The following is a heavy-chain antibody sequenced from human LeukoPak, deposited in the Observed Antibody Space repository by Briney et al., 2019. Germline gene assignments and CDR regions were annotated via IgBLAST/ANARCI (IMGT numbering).Heavy chain of an antibody. CDR1: GYTLTELS. V-gene: IGHV1-24*01. Sequence: ASVTVSCKVSGYTLTELSMHWVRQAPGKGLEWMRGFDPEDGETIYAQKFQGRVTMTEDTSTDTGYMELSSLRSEDTAVYYCATDQRGAGLGFVYGSGSFNGLDVWGQGTTVTVSS. CDR3: ATDQRGAGLGFVYGSGSFNGLDV. D-gene: IGHD3-10*01. CDR2: FDPEDGET. J-gene: IGHJ6*02.